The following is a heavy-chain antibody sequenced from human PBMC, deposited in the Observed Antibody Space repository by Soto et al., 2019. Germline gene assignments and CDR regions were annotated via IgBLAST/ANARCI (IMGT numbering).Heavy chain of an antibody. CDR2: IYYSGST. CDR3: ARHMWAARGYYMDV. CDR1: GGSISSSSYY. J-gene: IGHJ6*03. D-gene: IGHD6-6*01. Sequence: SETLSLTCTVSGGSISSSSYYWGWIRQPPGKGLEWIGSIYYSGSTYYNPSLKSRVTISVDTSKNQFSLKLSSVTAADTAVYYCARHMWAARGYYMDVWGKGTTVTVSS. V-gene: IGHV4-39*01.